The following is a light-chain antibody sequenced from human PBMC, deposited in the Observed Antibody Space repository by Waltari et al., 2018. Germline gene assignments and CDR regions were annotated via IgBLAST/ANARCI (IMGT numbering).Light chain of an antibody. CDR3: QQYNNWRT. CDR2: GAS. CDR1: QSISRN. V-gene: IGKV3-15*01. Sequence: EVLMTQSPATLSVSPGERATLSCRASQSISRNLAWYQQKPGQAPRLLIYGASTRATGIPARFSSSGSGTEFTLSISSLQSEDFAVYYCQQYNNWRTFGQGTKLEIK. J-gene: IGKJ2*01.